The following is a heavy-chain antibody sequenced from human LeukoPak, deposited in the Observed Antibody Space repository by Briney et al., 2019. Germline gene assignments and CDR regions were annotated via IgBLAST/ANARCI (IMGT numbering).Heavy chain of an antibody. Sequence: ASVKVSCKASGGTFSSYAISWVRQAPGQGLEWMGRIIPILGIANYAQKFQGRVTITTDESTSTAYMELSSLRSEDTAVYYCARGVLPAAELNWFDPWGQGTLVTVSS. D-gene: IGHD2-2*01. J-gene: IGHJ5*02. CDR2: IIPILGIA. CDR3: ARGVLPAAELNWFDP. V-gene: IGHV1-69*04. CDR1: GGTFSSYA.